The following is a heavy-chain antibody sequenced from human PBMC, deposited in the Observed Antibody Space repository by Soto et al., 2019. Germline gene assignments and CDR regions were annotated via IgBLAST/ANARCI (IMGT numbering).Heavy chain of an antibody. Sequence: PSETLSLTCTVSGGFISSSSYYWVLIRQPPGKGLEWIGTIYYSGITHYNPSLKSRVTISVDTSKDQFSLKLSSVTAADTAVYYCARHIRGNSCMDVWGQGTTVTVSS. V-gene: IGHV4-39*01. CDR3: ARHIRGNSCMDV. CDR2: IYYSGIT. CDR1: GGFISSSSYY. D-gene: IGHD2-21*01. J-gene: IGHJ6*02.